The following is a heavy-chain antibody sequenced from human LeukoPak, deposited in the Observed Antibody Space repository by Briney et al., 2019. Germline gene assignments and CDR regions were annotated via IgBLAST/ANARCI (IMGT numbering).Heavy chain of an antibody. D-gene: IGHD1-1*01. Sequence: GGSLRLSYAASGLSFSGHPMHWVRQAPGKGLEWVALISFNGRDEYYSDSVKGRFAISRDNSKNTLYLQMNSLRAEDTAVYYCAKERLRGLVDYWGQGTLVTVSS. CDR3: AKERLRGLVDY. V-gene: IGHV3-30*09. CDR2: ISFNGRDE. J-gene: IGHJ4*02. CDR1: GLSFSGHP.